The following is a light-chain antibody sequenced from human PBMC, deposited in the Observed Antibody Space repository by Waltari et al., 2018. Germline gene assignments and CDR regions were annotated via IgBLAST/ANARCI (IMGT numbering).Light chain of an antibody. CDR2: GAS. J-gene: IGKJ1*01. CDR1: QIVGRT. V-gene: IGKV3-20*01. CDR3: QHYLRLPVS. Sequence: EIVLTQSPGTLSLSQGERATLSCRASQIVGRTLAWYQQRPGQAPRLLMYGASSRAANIPDRFAGSGSGTDFSLTINRLEPEDFAVYYCQHYLRLPVSFGQGTKVEIK.